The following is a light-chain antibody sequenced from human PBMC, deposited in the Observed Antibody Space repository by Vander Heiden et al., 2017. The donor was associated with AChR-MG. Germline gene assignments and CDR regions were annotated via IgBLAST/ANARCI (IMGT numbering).Light chain of an antibody. Sequence: QSVLTQPPSASGTPGQRVTISCSGSSSNIGSNTVSWYQQLPGTAPKLLLFRNDQRPLGVPDRFSGSKSGTSASLAISALQSEDEADYYGAAWDDSLNGLWVFGGGTKLTVL. J-gene: IGLJ3*02. V-gene: IGLV1-44*01. CDR3: AAWDDSLNGLWV. CDR1: SSNIGSNT. CDR2: RND.